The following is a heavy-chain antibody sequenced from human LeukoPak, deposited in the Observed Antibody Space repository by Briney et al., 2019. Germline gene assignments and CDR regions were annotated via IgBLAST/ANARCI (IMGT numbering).Heavy chain of an antibody. CDR3: ARVPPHAAGPLDY. V-gene: IGHV3-74*01. J-gene: IGHJ4*02. CDR1: GFTFSSYW. CDR2: INSDGSST. D-gene: IGHD6-13*01. Sequence: GGSLRLSCAASGFTFSSYWMHWVRQAPGKGLVWVSRINSDGSSTSYADSVKGRFTISRDNAKNTLYLQMNSLRAEDTAVYYCARVPPHAAGPLDYCGQGTLVTVSS.